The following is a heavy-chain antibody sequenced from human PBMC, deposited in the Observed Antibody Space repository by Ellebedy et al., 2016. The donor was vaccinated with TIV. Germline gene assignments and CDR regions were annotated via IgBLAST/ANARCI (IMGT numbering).Heavy chain of an antibody. D-gene: IGHD3-10*01. V-gene: IGHV4-39*01. CDR1: GGSISRSSYY. CDR2: IYYSGST. Sequence: MPSETLSLTCTVSGGSISRSSYYWGWVRQPPGQGLEWLARIYYSGSTYYNASLKSRLTISVDTSKNQFSLKLTSVTAADTAVYYCASEPPYFYGASGIYLQDFWGQGTLVTVSS. J-gene: IGHJ4*02. CDR3: ASEPPYFYGASGIYLQDF.